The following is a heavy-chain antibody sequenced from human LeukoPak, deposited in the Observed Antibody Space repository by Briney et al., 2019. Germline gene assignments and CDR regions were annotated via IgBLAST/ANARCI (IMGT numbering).Heavy chain of an antibody. V-gene: IGHV1-69*01. Sequence: SVKVSCKASGGTFSSYAISWVRQAPGQGLEWMGGIIPIFGTANYAQKFQGRVTITADESTSTAYMELSSLRSEDTAVYYCAREGCSGGSCYHDYWGQGTLVTVSS. CDR3: AREGCSGGSCYHDY. CDR1: GGTFSSYA. D-gene: IGHD2-15*01. J-gene: IGHJ4*02. CDR2: IIPIFGTA.